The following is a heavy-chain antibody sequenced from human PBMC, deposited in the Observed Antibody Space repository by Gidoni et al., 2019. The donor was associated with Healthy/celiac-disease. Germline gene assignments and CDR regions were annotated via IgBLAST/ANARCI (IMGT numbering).Heavy chain of an antibody. CDR1: GYTLTSYD. CDR2: MNPNSGNT. Sequence: QVQLVQSGAEVKKPGASVKVSCKASGYTLTSYDINWVRQATGQGLEWMGWMNPNSGNTGYAQKFQGRVTMTRNTSISTAYMALSSLRSEDTAVYYCARPPPKDYGNYYGMDVWGQGTTVTVSS. D-gene: IGHD4-17*01. V-gene: IGHV1-8*01. J-gene: IGHJ6*02. CDR3: ARPPPKDYGNYYGMDV.